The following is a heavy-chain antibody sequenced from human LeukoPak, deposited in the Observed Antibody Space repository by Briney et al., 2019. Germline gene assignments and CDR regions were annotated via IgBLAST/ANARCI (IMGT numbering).Heavy chain of an antibody. Sequence: GGSLRLSCAASGFTFSSYSMNWVRQAPGKGLEWVSSISSSSSYIYYADSVKGRFTISRDNAKNSLYLQMNSLSAEDTAVYYCARGVIAAAITNWFDPWGQGTLVTVSS. CDR2: ISSSSSYI. V-gene: IGHV3-21*01. CDR3: ARGVIAAAITNWFDP. CDR1: GFTFSSYS. D-gene: IGHD6-13*01. J-gene: IGHJ5*02.